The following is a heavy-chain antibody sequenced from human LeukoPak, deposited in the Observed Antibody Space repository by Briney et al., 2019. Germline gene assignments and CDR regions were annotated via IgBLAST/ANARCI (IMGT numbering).Heavy chain of an antibody. J-gene: IGHJ5*02. D-gene: IGHD3-9*01. CDR3: ARNYDILTGNWFDP. CDR1: GGSISSSSYY. Sequence: SSETLSLTCTVSGGSISSSSYYWSWIRQPPGKGLEWIGYIYYSGSTNYNPSLKSRVTISVDTSKNQFSLKLSSVTAADTAVYYCARNYDILTGNWFDPWGQGTLVAVSS. V-gene: IGHV4-61*01. CDR2: IYYSGST.